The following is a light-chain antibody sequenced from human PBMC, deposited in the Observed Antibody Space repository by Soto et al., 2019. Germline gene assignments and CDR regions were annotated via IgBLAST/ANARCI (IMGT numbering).Light chain of an antibody. J-gene: IGLJ1*01. Sequence: QSALPQPASVSGSPGQSITISCTGTSSDVGAYNYVSWYQHHPGKAPKVIIYEVSNRPSGVSHRFSGSRSGNTASLTISGLQAEDEADYYCCSYTSSRTYVFGTGTKVTVL. CDR1: SSDVGAYNY. V-gene: IGLV2-14*01. CDR3: CSYTSSRTYV. CDR2: EVS.